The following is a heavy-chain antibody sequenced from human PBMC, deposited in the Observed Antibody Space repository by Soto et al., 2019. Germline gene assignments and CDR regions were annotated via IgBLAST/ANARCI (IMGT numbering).Heavy chain of an antibody. D-gene: IGHD3-22*01. J-gene: IGHJ4*02. CDR3: STDFWVSMMVVVTKDY. Sequence: ESGGDLVKPGGSLRLSCAASGFVFSKAWMNWVRQAPGKGLEWVGRIKSKTDGETTDYAAPVKGRFRISRDDSKNTLYLQMNSLKTEDTAVYYCSTDFWVSMMVVVTKDYWGQGTLVTVSS. V-gene: IGHV3-15*01. CDR2: IKSKTDGETT. CDR1: GFVFSKAW.